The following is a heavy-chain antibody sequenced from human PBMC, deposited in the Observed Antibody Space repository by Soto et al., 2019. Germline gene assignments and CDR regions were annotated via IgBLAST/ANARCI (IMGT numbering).Heavy chain of an antibody. CDR1: GFTFSDYY. D-gene: IGHD6-13*01. Sequence: PGGSLRLSCAASGFTFSDYYMSWIRQAPGKGLEWVSYISSSGSTIYYADSVKGRFTISRDNAKNSLYLQMNSLRAEDTAVYYCAHLAAAENWFDPWGQGTLVTVSS. J-gene: IGHJ5*02. CDR3: AHLAAAENWFDP. CDR2: ISSSGSTI. V-gene: IGHV3-11*01.